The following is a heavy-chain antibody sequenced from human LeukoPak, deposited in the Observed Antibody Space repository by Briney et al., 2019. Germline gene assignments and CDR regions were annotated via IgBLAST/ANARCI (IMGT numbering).Heavy chain of an antibody. CDR2: ISSSGSTI. V-gene: IGHV3-48*03. Sequence: PGGSLRLSCVASGFTFSSYEMNWVRQAPGKGLEWVSYISSSGSTIYYADSVKGRFTISRDNGKNSLYLQMNSLRAEDTAVYYCARALDVDTSIDYWGQGTLVTVSS. D-gene: IGHD5-18*01. J-gene: IGHJ4*02. CDR1: GFTFSSYE. CDR3: ARALDVDTSIDY.